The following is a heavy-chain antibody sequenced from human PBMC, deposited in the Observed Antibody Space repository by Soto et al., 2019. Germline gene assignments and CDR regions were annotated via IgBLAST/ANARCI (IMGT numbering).Heavy chain of an antibody. D-gene: IGHD3-3*01. CDR3: ARERPRGYDFWSGSKPEAFDI. CDR1: GFTFSDYY. Sequence: QVQLVESGGGLVKPGGSLRLSCAASGFTFSDYYMSWIRQAPGKGLEWVSYISSSGSNIYYADSVKGRFTISRDNAKKSLYMQMNSLRAEDTAVYYCARERPRGYDFWSGSKPEAFDIWGQGTMVTVAS. J-gene: IGHJ3*02. CDR2: ISSSGSNI. V-gene: IGHV3-11*01.